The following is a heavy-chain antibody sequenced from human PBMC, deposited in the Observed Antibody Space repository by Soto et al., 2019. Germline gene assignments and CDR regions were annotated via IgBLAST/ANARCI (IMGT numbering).Heavy chain of an antibody. CDR1: GYTFTSYG. D-gene: IGHD3-10*01. Sequence: GASVKVSCKASGYTFTSYGISWVRQAPGQGLEWMGWISAYNGNTNYAQKLQGRVTMTTDTSTSTVYMEVSSLRSEDTAMYYCSRVDPGETSPFDHWGQGTLVTVSS. J-gene: IGHJ4*02. CDR3: SRVDPGETSPFDH. V-gene: IGHV1-18*01. CDR2: ISAYNGNT.